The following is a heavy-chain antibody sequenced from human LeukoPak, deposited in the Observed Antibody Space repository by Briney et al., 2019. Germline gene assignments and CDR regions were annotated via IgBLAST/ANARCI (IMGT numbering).Heavy chain of an antibody. J-gene: IGHJ5*01. CDR2: INNDGSST. CDR3: AKPTEEGNNWVLGFDP. V-gene: IGHV3-74*01. CDR1: GFTFSSYW. D-gene: IGHD1-1*01. Sequence: GGSLRLSCAASGFTFSSYWMHWVRQAPGKGLVWVSRINNDGSSTSYADSVKGRFTISRDNAKNTLYLQMNSLRAEDTALYYCAKPTEEGNNWVLGFDPWGQGTLVNGSS.